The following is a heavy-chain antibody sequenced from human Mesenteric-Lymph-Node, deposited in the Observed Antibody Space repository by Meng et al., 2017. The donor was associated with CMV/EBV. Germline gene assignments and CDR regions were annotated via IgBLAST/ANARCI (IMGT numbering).Heavy chain of an antibody. CDR1: GFTVSSNY. CDR3: ARDSSGYYPRLDY. D-gene: IGHD3-22*01. CDR2: IYSGGST. J-gene: IGHJ4*02. Sequence: GGSLRLSCAASGFTVSSNYMSWVRQAPGKGLEWVSVIYSGGSTYYADSVKGRFTISRDNSKNTLYLQMNSLRAEDTAVYYCARDSSGYYPRLDYWGQGTLVTVSS. V-gene: IGHV3-66*02.